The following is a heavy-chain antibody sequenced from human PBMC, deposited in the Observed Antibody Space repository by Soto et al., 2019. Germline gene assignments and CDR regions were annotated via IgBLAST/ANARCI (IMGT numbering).Heavy chain of an antibody. CDR1: GDSVSSGGYY. Sequence: QVQVQESGPGLVKPSQTLSLTCNVSGDSVSSGGYYWSWIRQHPGKGLEWIGYIYYRGNTYYNPSLKSRVTISLDTYKNYVSLKMNSVTAADSAVYYCAREREILGSGMDVWGQGTTVTVSS. D-gene: IGHD1-26*01. V-gene: IGHV4-31*03. CDR2: IYYRGNT. CDR3: AREREILGSGMDV. J-gene: IGHJ6*02.